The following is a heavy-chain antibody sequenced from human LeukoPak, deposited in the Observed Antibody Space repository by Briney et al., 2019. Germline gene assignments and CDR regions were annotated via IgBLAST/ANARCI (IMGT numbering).Heavy chain of an antibody. CDR2: IKQDGSAK. V-gene: IGHV3-7*01. CDR3: ARDSRTWYVGAEDAYGMDV. Sequence: GGSLRLSCAASGFTFRSYWMSWVRQAPGKGLEWVANIKQDGSAKYYVDSVKGRFTISRDNAKNSLYLQMNSLRAEDTAVYYCARDSRTWYVGAEDAYGMDVWGQGTMVTVSS. CDR1: GFTFRSYW. D-gene: IGHD6-13*01. J-gene: IGHJ6*02.